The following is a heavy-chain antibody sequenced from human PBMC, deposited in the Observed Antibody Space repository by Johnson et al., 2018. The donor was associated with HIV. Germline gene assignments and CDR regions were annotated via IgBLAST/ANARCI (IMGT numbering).Heavy chain of an antibody. V-gene: IGHV3-20*04. J-gene: IGHJ3*02. D-gene: IGHD4-17*01. CDR3: ARGGLGDYVVAFDI. Sequence: MQLVESGGGVVRPGGSLRLSCAASGFIFDDYGMSWVRQAPGKGLEWVSGINWTGGTTGYADSVKGRFTISRDNSKNTLYLQMNSLRAEDTAVYYCARGGLGDYVVAFDIWGQGTMVTVSS. CDR2: INWTGGTT. CDR1: GFIFDDYG.